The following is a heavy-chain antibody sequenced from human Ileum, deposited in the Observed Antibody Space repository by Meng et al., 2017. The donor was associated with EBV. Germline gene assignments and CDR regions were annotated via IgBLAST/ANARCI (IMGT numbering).Heavy chain of an antibody. V-gene: IGHV3-74*01. CDR2: INSDGSTT. Sequence: EVQLVESGGGLIQPXGSLRRSCAASGFTFNTYWMHWVRQAPGKGLVWVSRINSDGSTTSYADSVKGRFTISRDNAKNTLYLQMNSLRADDTAVYYCARASTGTYFQDYWGQGTLVSVSS. J-gene: IGHJ4*02. CDR3: ARASTGTYFQDY. CDR1: GFTFNTYW. D-gene: IGHD2/OR15-2a*01.